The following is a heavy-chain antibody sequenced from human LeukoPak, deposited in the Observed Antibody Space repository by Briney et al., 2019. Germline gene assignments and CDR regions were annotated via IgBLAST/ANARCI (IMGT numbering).Heavy chain of an antibody. D-gene: IGHD2-2*01. J-gene: IGHJ6*03. CDR2: ISSSSSTI. CDR1: GFTFSSYS. Sequence: PGGSLRLSCAASGFTFSSYSMNWVRRAPGKGLEWVSYISSSSSTIYYADSVKGRFTISRDNAKNSLYLQMNSLRAEDTAVYYCAREDIVVVPAATLYYYYMDVWGKGTTVTVSS. CDR3: AREDIVVVPAATLYYYYMDV. V-gene: IGHV3-48*01.